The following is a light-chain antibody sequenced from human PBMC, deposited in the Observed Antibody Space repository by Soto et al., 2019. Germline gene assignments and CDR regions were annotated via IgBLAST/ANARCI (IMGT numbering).Light chain of an antibody. CDR1: DDDVENFDF. J-gene: IGLJ3*02. CDR2: EVN. CDR3: CLFPDVTSTCM. V-gene: IGLV2-23*02. Sequence: QSVLTQPASVSGSPGQSVTISCTKTDDDVENFDFVSWYQHHPAKAPKLIIYEVNKRPSGISPRFFGSKSGTTASLTISGLQSEDEATYFCCLFPDVTSTCMFGGGTKLTVL.